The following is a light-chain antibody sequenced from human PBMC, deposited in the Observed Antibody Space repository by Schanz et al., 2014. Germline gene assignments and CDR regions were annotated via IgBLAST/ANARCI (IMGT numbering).Light chain of an antibody. Sequence: QSVLTQPPSVSGAPGQRVTISCTGSSSNIGAGYDVHWYQQLPGTAPKVLIYGDNNRPSGVPDRFSRSKSGTSASLAITGXXXEDEADYYCSAYTSSSTLVFGGGTKVTVL. V-gene: IGLV1-40*01. CDR3: SAYTSSSTLV. CDR2: GDN. J-gene: IGLJ2*01. CDR1: SSNIGAGYD.